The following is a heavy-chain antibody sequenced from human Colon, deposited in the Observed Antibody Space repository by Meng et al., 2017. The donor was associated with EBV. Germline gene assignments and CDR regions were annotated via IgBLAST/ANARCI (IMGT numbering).Heavy chain of an antibody. J-gene: IGHJ1*01. CDR1: GDPIPYHMW. CDR2: ITQRGSS. Sequence: VQVRESGPLPVPPAATLAPPCLVCGDPIPYHMWGVCAPQPRGRGLVGIGEITQRGSSPCNPSLKSRVCMSKDKSKNQFSLKLTSVTAADTAVYHCLRGSGGSVWGQGTLVTVSS. D-gene: IGHD3-10*01. V-gene: IGHV4-4*02. CDR3: LRGSGGSV.